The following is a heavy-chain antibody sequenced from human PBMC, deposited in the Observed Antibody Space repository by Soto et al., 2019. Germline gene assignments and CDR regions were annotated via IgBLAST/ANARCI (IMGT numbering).Heavy chain of an antibody. V-gene: IGHV4-59*01. D-gene: IGHD4-17*01. Sequence: QVQLQESGPGLVKPSETLSLTCTVSGGSISSYYWSWIRQPPGTGLEWIGYIYYSGSTNYNPSLKSRVTTSVDTSKNQFSLKLSSVTAADTAVYYCARGRKYGDYFDGDWYFDLWGRGTLGTVSS. CDR2: IYYSGST. J-gene: IGHJ2*01. CDR1: GGSISSYY. CDR3: ARGRKYGDYFDGDWYFDL.